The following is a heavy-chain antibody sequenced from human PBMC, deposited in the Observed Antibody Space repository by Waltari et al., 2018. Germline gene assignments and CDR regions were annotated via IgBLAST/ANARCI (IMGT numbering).Heavy chain of an antibody. D-gene: IGHD2-8*02. V-gene: IGHV1-18*01. CDR3: ARVRDIVLVVGSTQKRNEFDA. Sequence: QVQLVQSGPEVKRPGASVKVSCKASGYSFTNFVISWVRQAPGQGLEWMGWISPYNDNTNYAQSLQGRVTMTTDTYTNTAYLELRSLNSDDTAVYFCARVRDIVLVVGSTQKRNEFDAWGQGTLVTVSS. J-gene: IGHJ5*02. CDR2: ISPYNDNT. CDR1: GYSFTNFV.